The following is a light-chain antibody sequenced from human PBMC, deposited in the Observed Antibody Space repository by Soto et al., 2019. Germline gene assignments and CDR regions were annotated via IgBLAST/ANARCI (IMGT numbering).Light chain of an antibody. CDR1: SSEVGYYNF. CDR2: DVS. CDR3: SAYTDGRALYF. Sequence: QSVLTQPASVSGSPGQSITISCTGTSSEVGYYNFGSWYQQHPGKAPILVLHDVSYRPSGVSTRFSGSKSGNTAALTISGRQPEDEADYYCSAYTDGRALYFFGSGTKLTVL. J-gene: IGLJ1*01. V-gene: IGLV2-14*01.